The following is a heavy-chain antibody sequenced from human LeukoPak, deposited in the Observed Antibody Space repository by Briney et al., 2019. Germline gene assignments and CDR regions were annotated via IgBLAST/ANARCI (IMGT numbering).Heavy chain of an antibody. J-gene: IGHJ4*02. Sequence: ASVKVSCKASGYTFTSYSINWVRQAPGQGLGWMGWISTYNGNTNYAQKLQGRVTMTTDTSTSTAYMELRSLRSDDTAVCYCAKDRWRDGSSSFDNWGQGTLVTVSS. D-gene: IGHD6-6*01. CDR2: ISTYNGNT. V-gene: IGHV1-18*01. CDR1: GYTFTSYS. CDR3: AKDRWRDGSSSFDN.